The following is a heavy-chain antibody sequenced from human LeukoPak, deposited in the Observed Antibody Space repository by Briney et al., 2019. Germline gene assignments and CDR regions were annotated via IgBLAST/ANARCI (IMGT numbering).Heavy chain of an antibody. J-gene: IGHJ6*02. D-gene: IGHD3-22*01. CDR2: ISGSGGST. Sequence: GGSLRLSCAASGFTFSSHAMSWVRQAPGKGLEWVSAISGSGGSTYYADSVKGRFTISRDNSKNTLYLQMNSLRAEDTAVYYCAKDLGSGYSIGYYYGMDVWGQGTTVTVSS. CDR3: AKDLGSGYSIGYYYGMDV. V-gene: IGHV3-23*01. CDR1: GFTFSSHA.